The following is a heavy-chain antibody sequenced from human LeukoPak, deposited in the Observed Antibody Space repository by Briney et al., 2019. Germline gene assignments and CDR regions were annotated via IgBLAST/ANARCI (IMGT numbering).Heavy chain of an antibody. CDR3: VIGRGLDY. Sequence: PGGSLRLACAASGFTFSSFWMSWVGHAPEKGLEWVANIKQDGSEKYYVASVKCRLTISRDNAKNSLYLQMNSLRAEDTAVYYCVIGRGLDYWGQGTLVTVSS. CDR2: IKQDGSEK. CDR1: GFTFSSFW. J-gene: IGHJ4*02. V-gene: IGHV3-7*01.